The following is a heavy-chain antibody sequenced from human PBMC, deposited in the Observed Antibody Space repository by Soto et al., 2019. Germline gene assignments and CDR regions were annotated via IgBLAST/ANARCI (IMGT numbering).Heavy chain of an antibody. CDR1: GFTFGSCG. V-gene: IGHV3-23*01. J-gene: IGHJ4*02. CDR2: VSPHGANT. Sequence: GGSLRLSCVASGFTFGSCGMNWVHQAPGKGLEWVAGVSPHGANTYYADSVRGRFIISRDDSRNTVSLDMNSLRGDDSAVYYCARCHRGLRCHLDSWGQGT. D-gene: IGHD4-17*01. CDR3: ARCHRGLRCHLDS.